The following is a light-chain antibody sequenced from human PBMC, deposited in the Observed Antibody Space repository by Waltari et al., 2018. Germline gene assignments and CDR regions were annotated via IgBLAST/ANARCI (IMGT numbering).Light chain of an antibody. Sequence: DIVMTQSPDSLAVSLGERATIHCKSSQSVLYSSNNKNYLAWYQQKPGQPPKLLIYWASTRESGVPDRFSGSGSGTDFTLTISSLQAEDVAVYYCQQDYSTPPTFDQGTKLEIK. V-gene: IGKV4-1*01. J-gene: IGKJ2*01. CDR2: WAS. CDR3: QQDYSTPPT. CDR1: QSVLYSSNNKNY.